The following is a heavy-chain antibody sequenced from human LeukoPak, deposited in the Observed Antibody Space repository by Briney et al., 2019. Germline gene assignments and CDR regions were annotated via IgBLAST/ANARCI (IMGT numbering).Heavy chain of an antibody. CDR3: ARALATVTTFLY. D-gene: IGHD4-17*01. V-gene: IGHV1-18*01. Sequence: GASVEVSCKASGYTFTSYGISWVGQAPGQGVEWMGWISAYNGNTNYAQKLQGRVTMTTDTSTSTAYMELRSLRSDDTAVYYCARALATVTTFLYWGQGTLVTVSS. J-gene: IGHJ4*02. CDR1: GYTFTSYG. CDR2: ISAYNGNT.